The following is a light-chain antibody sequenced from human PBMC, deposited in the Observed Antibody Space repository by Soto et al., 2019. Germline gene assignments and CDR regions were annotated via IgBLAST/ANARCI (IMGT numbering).Light chain of an antibody. CDR1: QSVSSS. V-gene: IGKV3-15*01. Sequence: EIVIMQSLATVSGSHGERATXSCRASQSVSSSLAWYQQRPAQPLTLLIYVASTMATCIPYMFSCGWSGPEFNLTISSMRAKDFAVNHCQQYYNWAPITSGQGTRLEIK. J-gene: IGKJ5*01. CDR2: VAS. CDR3: QQYYNWAPIT.